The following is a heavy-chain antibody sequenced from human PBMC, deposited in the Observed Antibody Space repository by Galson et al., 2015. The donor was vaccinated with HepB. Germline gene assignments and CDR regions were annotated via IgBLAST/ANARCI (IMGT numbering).Heavy chain of an antibody. CDR2: INHAGSEK. D-gene: IGHD3-16*01. Sequence: SLRLSCAASGFTFNKYWMSWVRQAPGKGLEWVANINHAGSEKHYVDSVKGRFTISRDNAKNSLYLQIKSLRAEDTALYYCARDRAVITLGAFDYWGQGTLVTVSS. CDR3: ARDRAVITLGAFDY. CDR1: GFTFNKYW. V-gene: IGHV3-7*01. J-gene: IGHJ4*02.